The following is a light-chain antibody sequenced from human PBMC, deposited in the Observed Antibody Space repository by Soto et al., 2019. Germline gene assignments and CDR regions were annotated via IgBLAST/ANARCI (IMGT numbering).Light chain of an antibody. CDR2: DAS. V-gene: IGKV3-11*01. Sequence: EIVLTQSPATLSLSPGERATLSCRASQSVSSYLAWYQQKPGQAPRLLIYDASNRATGIPARFSGSGSGTNFTLTISSLEPEDFAVYYCQQRSNSLTLGAETKVDIK. J-gene: IGKJ4*01. CDR1: QSVSSY. CDR3: QQRSNSLT.